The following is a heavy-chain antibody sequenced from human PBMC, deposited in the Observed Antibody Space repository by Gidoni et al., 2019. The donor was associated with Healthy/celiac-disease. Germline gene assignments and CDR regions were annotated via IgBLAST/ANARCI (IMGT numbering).Heavy chain of an antibody. V-gene: IGHV3-64*01. CDR2: ISSNGGST. CDR3: ARDQGPDYYDSSGYYTPYY. D-gene: IGHD3-22*01. J-gene: IGHJ4*02. Sequence: EVQLVESGGGLVQPGGSLSLSCAASGFPFSSYAMHWVRQAPGKGLEYVSAISSNGGSTYYANSVKGRFTISRDNSKNTLYLQMGSLRAEDMAVYYCARDQGPDYYDSSGYYTPYYWGQGTLVTVSS. CDR1: GFPFSSYA.